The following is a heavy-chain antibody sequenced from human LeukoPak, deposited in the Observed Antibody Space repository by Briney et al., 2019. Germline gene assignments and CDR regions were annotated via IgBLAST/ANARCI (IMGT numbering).Heavy chain of an antibody. CDR2: IIPIFGTA. D-gene: IGHD5-12*01. J-gene: IGHJ5*02. CDR3: ATEYSGYSMT. CDR1: GGTFSSYA. Sequence: GASVKVSCKASGGTFSSYAISWVRQAPGQGLEWMGGIIPIFGTANYAQKFQGRVTITTDESTSTAYMELSSLRSEDTAVYYCATEYSGYSMTWGQGTLVTVSS. V-gene: IGHV1-69*05.